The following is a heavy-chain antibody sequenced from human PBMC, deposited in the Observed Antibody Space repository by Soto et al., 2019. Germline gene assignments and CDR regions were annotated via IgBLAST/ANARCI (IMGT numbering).Heavy chain of an antibody. V-gene: IGHV3-33*01. Sequence: RGSLRPSCEAAGFMFCTSGIHFCSHAPGKGMEWVSGIWLDGSERHYADSVKGRFTISRDNAKNTVFLQMNSLRVEDTAVYFCARDASGTTSFLVSWGQGTLVTVSS. D-gene: IGHD1-1*01. J-gene: IGHJ5*01. CDR3: ARDASGTTSFLVS. CDR2: IWLDGSER. CDR1: GFMFCTSG.